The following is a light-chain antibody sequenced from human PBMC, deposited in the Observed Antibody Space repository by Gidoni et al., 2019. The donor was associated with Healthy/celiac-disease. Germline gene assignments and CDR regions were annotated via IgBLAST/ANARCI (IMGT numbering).Light chain of an antibody. CDR2: YAS. Sequence: EIQLTQSPSFQSASLKDKVTITCRASQSISSCLHWYQQKPDKSPKLLIKYASQSVSGVPSRFSGSGSGTDFTLTINSLEAEDAATYYCHQSSSFPFTFGPGTKVDIK. J-gene: IGKJ3*01. CDR1: QSISSC. CDR3: HQSSSFPFT. V-gene: IGKV6-21*01.